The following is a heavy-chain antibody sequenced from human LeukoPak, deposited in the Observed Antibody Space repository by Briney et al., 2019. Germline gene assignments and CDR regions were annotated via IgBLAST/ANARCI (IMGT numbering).Heavy chain of an antibody. CDR3: ARDIYGDEDFDY. J-gene: IGHJ4*02. V-gene: IGHV3-48*03. D-gene: IGHD3-10*01. CDR1: GFTFTTCE. Sequence: GGSLRLSCATSGFTFTTCEMNWVRQAPGKGLEWVSYITSSGDIKTYADPVKGRFTMSRDDAKNSVYLQMNSLRPEDTAVYYCARDIYGDEDFDYWGQGTLVSVSS. CDR2: ITSSGDIK.